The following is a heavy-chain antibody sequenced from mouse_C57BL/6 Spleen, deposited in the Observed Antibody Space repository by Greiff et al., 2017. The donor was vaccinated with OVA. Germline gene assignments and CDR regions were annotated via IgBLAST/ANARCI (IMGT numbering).Heavy chain of an antibody. J-gene: IGHJ3*01. V-gene: IGHV14-2*01. CDR1: GFNIKDYY. CDR3: APIYYYGSSPFAY. D-gene: IGHD1-1*01. Sequence: VHVKQSGAELVKPGASVKLSCTASGFNIKDYYMHWVKQRTEQGLEWIGRIDPEDGETKYAPKFQGKATITADTSSNTAYLQLSSLTSEDTAVYYCAPIYYYGSSPFAYWGPGTLVTVSA. CDR2: IDPEDGET.